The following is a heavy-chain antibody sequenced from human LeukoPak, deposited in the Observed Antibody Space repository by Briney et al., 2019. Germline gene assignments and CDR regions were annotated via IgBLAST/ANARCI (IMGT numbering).Heavy chain of an antibody. CDR1: GGTFSSYT. CDR2: IIPILGIA. D-gene: IGHD3-22*01. Sequence: SVKVSCKASGGTFSSYTISWVRQAPGQGLEWMGRIIPILGIANYAKKFQGRVTITADKSTSTAYMELSSLRSEDTAVYYCASNYYDSSGPDIYVDYWGQGTLVTVSS. V-gene: IGHV1-69*02. CDR3: ASNYYDSSGPDIYVDY. J-gene: IGHJ4*02.